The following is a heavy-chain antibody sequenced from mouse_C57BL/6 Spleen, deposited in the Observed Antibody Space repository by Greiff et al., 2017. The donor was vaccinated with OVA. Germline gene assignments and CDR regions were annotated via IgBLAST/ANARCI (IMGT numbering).Heavy chain of an antibody. V-gene: IGHV1-42*01. CDR2: INPSTGGT. D-gene: IGHD1-1*01. Sequence: VQLKESGPELVKPGASVKISCKASGYSFTGYYMNWVKQSPEKSLEWIGEINPSTGGTTYNQKFKAKATLTVDKSSSTAYMQLKSLTSEDSAVYYCARRDYYGSNGYFDVWGTGTTVTVSS. CDR3: ARRDYYGSNGYFDV. J-gene: IGHJ1*03. CDR1: GYSFTGYY.